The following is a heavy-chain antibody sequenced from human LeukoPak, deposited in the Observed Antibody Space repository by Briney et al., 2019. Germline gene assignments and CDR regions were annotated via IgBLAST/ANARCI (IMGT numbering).Heavy chain of an antibody. Sequence: GASVKVSCKVSGYTLTELSMHWVRQAPGKGLEWMGGFDPEDGETIYAQKFQGRVTMTEDTSTDTAYMELSSLRSEDTAVYYCARRNYYDSSTPDAFDIWGQGTMVTVSS. D-gene: IGHD3-22*01. CDR1: GYTLTELS. CDR2: FDPEDGET. CDR3: ARRNYYDSSTPDAFDI. V-gene: IGHV1-24*01. J-gene: IGHJ3*02.